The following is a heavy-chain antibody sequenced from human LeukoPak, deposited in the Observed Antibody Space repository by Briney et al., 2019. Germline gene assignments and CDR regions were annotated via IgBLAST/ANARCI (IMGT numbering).Heavy chain of an antibody. D-gene: IGHD2-21*02. CDR3: ARRSPLVAVTTAHYYDY. V-gene: IGHV4-39*01. J-gene: IGHJ4*02. CDR1: GDSISSSNYF. CDR2: ISYSGNT. Sequence: PSETLSPTCTVSGDSISSSNYFWGWIRQPPGKGLEWIGEISYSGNTYYNPSLKSRVTISMDTSKNQFSLNLNSVTASDTTVYYCARRSPLVAVTTAHYYDYWGPGTLVTVSS.